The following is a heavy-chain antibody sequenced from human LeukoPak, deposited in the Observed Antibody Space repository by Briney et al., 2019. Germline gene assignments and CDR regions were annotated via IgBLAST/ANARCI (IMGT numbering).Heavy chain of an antibody. CDR3: ARGPDDYGDYSWFDP. V-gene: IGHV3-30*02. CDR2: IRYDGSNK. CDR1: GFIFSSYG. D-gene: IGHD4-17*01. J-gene: IGHJ5*02. Sequence: GGSLRLSCAASGFIFSSYGMHWVRQAPGKGLEGVAFIRYDGSNKYYADSVKGRFTIPRDNSKNTLYLQMNSLRAEDTAVYYCARGPDDYGDYSWFDPWGQGTLVTVSS.